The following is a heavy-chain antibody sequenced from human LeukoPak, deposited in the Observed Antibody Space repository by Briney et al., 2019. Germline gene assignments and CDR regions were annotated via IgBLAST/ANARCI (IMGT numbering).Heavy chain of an antibody. V-gene: IGHV4-39*07. CDR1: GGSISSSSYY. Sequence: SETLSLTCTVSGGSISSSSYYWGWIRQPPGKGLEWIGSIYYSGSTYYNPSLKSRVTISVDTSKNQFSLKLSSVTAADTAVYYCAGFIAAAGLHFDYWGQGTLVTVSS. J-gene: IGHJ4*02. CDR3: AGFIAAAGLHFDY. CDR2: IYYSGST. D-gene: IGHD6-13*01.